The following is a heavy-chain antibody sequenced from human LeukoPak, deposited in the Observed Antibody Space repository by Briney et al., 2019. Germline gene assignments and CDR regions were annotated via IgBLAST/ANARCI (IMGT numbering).Heavy chain of an antibody. CDR2: IKLDGSEK. J-gene: IGHJ4*02. Sequence: GGSLRLSCAASGFTFSSYWMTWVRQAPGKGLEWVANIKLDGSEKYYVGSVKGRFTISRDNAKNSLYLQMNSLRAEDTAMYYCARDIRELRMGFDYWGQGTLVTVSS. CDR3: ARDIRELRMGFDY. D-gene: IGHD1-26*01. CDR1: GFTFSSYW. V-gene: IGHV3-7*01.